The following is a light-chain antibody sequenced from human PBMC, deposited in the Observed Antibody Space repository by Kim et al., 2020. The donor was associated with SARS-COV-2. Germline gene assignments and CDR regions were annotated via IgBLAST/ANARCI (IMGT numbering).Light chain of an antibody. CDR3: QAWDSTTAV. V-gene: IGLV3-1*01. CDR1: GDKY. Sequence: GDKYASWYQQKTGQSPILVIYQDRKRPSGIPERFSGSNSGNTATLTISGTQAMDEADYYCQAWDSTTAVFGGGTQLTVL. J-gene: IGLJ2*01. CDR2: QDR.